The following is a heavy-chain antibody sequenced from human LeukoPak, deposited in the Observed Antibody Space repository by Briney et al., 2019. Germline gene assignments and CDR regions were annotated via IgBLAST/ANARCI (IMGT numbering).Heavy chain of an antibody. CDR3: ARLNKPGWFDP. V-gene: IGHV4-39*01. CDR2: IYYSGST. D-gene: IGHD1-14*01. Sequence: SETLSLTCTASGDSISSSSSYWGWIRQPPGEGLEWIGSIYYSGSTYYNPSLKSRLTISVDTSKNQFSLKLTSVTAADTAVYYCARLNKPGWFDPWGQGTLVTVSS. CDR1: GDSISSSSSY. J-gene: IGHJ5*02.